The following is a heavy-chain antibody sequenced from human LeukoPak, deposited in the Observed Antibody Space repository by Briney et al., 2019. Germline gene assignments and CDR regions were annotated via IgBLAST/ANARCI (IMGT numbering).Heavy chain of an antibody. Sequence: GGFLRLSCAASGFTFSGYGMHWVRQAPGKGLEWVAVISYDGSNKYYADSVKGRFTISRDNSKNTLYLQMNSLRAEDTAVYYCAKGYYASGSYGWFDPWGQGTLVTVSS. CDR1: GFTFSGYG. V-gene: IGHV3-30*18. CDR2: ISYDGSNK. D-gene: IGHD3-10*01. J-gene: IGHJ5*02. CDR3: AKGYYASGSYGWFDP.